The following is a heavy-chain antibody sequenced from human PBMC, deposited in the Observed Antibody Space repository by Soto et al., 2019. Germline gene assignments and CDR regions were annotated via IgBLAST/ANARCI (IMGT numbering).Heavy chain of an antibody. CDR1: GGSISSGGYY. J-gene: IGHJ4*02. D-gene: IGHD3-10*01. V-gene: IGHV4-31*03. CDR2: IYYSGST. CDR3: ARVPVGGSGMAGRGGNFDY. Sequence: QVQLQESGPGLVKPSQTLSLTCTVSGGSISSGGYYWSWIRQHPGKGLEWIGYIYYSGSTYYNPSLKSRVTISVDTSKNQFSLKLSSVTAADTAVYYCARVPVGGSGMAGRGGNFDYWGQGTLVTVSS.